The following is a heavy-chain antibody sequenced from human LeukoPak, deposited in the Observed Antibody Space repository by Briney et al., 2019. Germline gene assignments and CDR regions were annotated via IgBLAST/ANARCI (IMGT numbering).Heavy chain of an antibody. D-gene: IGHD3-9*01. Sequence: SETLSLTCTLSGGSISSYYWSWIRQPPGKGLEWIGYIYYSGSTNYNPSLKSRVTISVDTSKNQFSLKLSSVTAADTAVYYCARSKDILTGYCFDYWGQGTLVTVSS. CDR1: GGSISSYY. V-gene: IGHV4-59*01. J-gene: IGHJ4*02. CDR2: IYYSGST. CDR3: ARSKDILTGYCFDY.